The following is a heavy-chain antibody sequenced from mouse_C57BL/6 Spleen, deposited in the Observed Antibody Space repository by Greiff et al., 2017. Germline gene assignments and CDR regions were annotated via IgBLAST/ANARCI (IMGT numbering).Heavy chain of an antibody. CDR3: AREDYDLSITMDY. V-gene: IGHV1-22*01. J-gene: IGHJ4*01. Sequence: LVEPGASVKMSCKASGYTFTDYNMHWVKQSHGKSLEWIGYINPNNGGTSYNQKFKGKATLTVNKSSSTAYMELRSLTSEDSAVYYCAREDYDLSITMDYWGQGTSVTVSS. CDR2: INPNNGGT. D-gene: IGHD2-4*01. CDR1: GYTFTDYN.